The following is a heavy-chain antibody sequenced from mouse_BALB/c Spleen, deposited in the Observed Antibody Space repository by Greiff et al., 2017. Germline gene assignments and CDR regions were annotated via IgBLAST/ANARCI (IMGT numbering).Heavy chain of an antibody. CDR1: GFTFTDYY. J-gene: IGHJ4*01. Sequence: EVKLVESGGGLVQPGGSLRLSCATSGFTFTDYYMSWVRQPPGKALEWLGFIRNKANGYTTEYSASVKGRFTISRDNSQSILYLQMNTLRAEDSATYYCARAKNYYAMDYWGQGTSVTVSS. CDR3: ARAKNYYAMDY. V-gene: IGHV7-3*02. CDR2: IRNKANGYTT.